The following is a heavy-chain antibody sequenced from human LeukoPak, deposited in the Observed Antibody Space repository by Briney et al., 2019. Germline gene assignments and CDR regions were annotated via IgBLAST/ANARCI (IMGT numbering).Heavy chain of an antibody. J-gene: IGHJ3*02. CDR1: GYSFTSYW. CDR2: IYPGDSDT. CDR3: ASATVDYDRRTDAFEI. Sequence: GESLKISCKGSGYSFTSYWIAWVRQMPGKGLEWMGIIYPGDSDTRYSPSFQGQVTISADKSISTAYLQWSSLKASDTAMYYCASATVDYDRRTDAFEIWGQGTMVTVSS. V-gene: IGHV5-51*01. D-gene: IGHD3-22*01.